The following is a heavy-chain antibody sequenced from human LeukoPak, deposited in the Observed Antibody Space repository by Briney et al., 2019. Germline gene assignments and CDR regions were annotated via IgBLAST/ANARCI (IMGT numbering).Heavy chain of an antibody. CDR1: GSSISSYY. CDR3: ARDSSARYSSSWYVVGDVDY. V-gene: IGHV4-59*12. J-gene: IGHJ4*02. Sequence: SETLSLTCTVSGSSISSYYWSWIRQPPGKGLEWIGYIYYSGSTNYNPSLKSRVTISVDTSKNQFSLRMNSLTASDTAVYYCARDSSARYSSSWYVVGDVDYWGQGTPVTVSS. D-gene: IGHD6-13*01. CDR2: IYYSGST.